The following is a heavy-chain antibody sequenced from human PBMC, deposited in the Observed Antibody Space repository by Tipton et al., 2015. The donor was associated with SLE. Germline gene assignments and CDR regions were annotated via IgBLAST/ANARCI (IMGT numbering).Heavy chain of an antibody. CDR3: ARDVRACTNGVCYYWYFDL. CDR1: GYTFTSYG. V-gene: IGHV1-18*01. D-gene: IGHD2-8*01. Sequence: QSGAEVKKPGASVKVSCKASGYTFTSYGISWVRQAPGQGLEWMGWISAYNGNTNYAQKLQGRVTMTTDTSTSTAYMELRSLRSDDTAVYYCARDVRACTNGVCYYWYFDLWGRGTLVTVSS. J-gene: IGHJ2*01. CDR2: ISAYNGNT.